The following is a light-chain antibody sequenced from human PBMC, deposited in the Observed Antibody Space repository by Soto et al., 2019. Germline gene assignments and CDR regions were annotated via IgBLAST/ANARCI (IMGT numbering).Light chain of an antibody. V-gene: IGLV2-14*01. CDR3: SSYTSSSTL. CDR2: AVT. CDR1: SSDVGGYNY. J-gene: IGLJ1*01. Sequence: QSALTQPASVSGSPGQSITISCTGTSSDVGGYNYVPWYQQHPGKAPKLMIYAVTDRPSGVSSRFSGSKSGNTASLTISGLQAEDEADYYCSSYTSSSTLFGTGTKVTV.